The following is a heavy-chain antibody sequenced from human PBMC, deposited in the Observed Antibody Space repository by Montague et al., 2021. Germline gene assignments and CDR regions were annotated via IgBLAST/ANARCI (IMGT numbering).Heavy chain of an antibody. J-gene: IGHJ4*02. CDR2: IYYTGTT. D-gene: IGHD1-1*01. V-gene: IGHV4-59*12. CDR1: GGSISGY. Sequence: SETLSLTCTVSGGSISGYWSWIRQPPGKGLEWLGYIYYTGTTKYNPSRRSRVTISVDTSKNQFSLKLCSVTAADTAVYYCARVDDHGHSDYWGQGTLVTVSS. CDR3: ARVDDHGHSDY.